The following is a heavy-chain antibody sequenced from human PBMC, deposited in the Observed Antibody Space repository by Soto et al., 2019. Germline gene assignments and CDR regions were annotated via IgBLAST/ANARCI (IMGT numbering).Heavy chain of an antibody. CDR2: IKSKTDGGTT. CDR3: TTGDSGYETSWSDAFDI. J-gene: IGHJ3*02. Sequence: EVQLVESGGGLVKPGGSLRLSCAASGFTFSNAWMNWVRQAPGKGLEWVGRIKSKTDGGTTDYAAPVKGRFTISRVDSKNTLYLQMNSLKTEDTAVYYCTTGDSGYETSWSDAFDIWGQGTMVTVSS. V-gene: IGHV3-15*07. D-gene: IGHD5-12*01. CDR1: GFTFSNAW.